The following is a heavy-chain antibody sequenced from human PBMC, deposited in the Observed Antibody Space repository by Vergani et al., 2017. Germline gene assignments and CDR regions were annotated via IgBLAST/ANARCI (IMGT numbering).Heavy chain of an antibody. Sequence: QVQLVQSGAEVGKPGASVKISCKASGYPFTVYYIHWVRQAPEQGLEWVGVISPDGLSTFYAQKFRVRVSIARDTSTSTVYVEVTSLRADDTSVYYCARGVGDSGSYFDYWGQGTLVTVSS. CDR1: GYPFTVYY. CDR2: ISPDGLST. CDR3: ARGVGDSGSYFDY. J-gene: IGHJ4*02. D-gene: IGHD1-26*01. V-gene: IGHV1-46*01.